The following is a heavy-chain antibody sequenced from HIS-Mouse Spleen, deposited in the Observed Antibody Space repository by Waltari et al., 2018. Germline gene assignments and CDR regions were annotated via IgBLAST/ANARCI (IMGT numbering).Heavy chain of an antibody. Sequence: QLQLQGSGPGLVKPSETLSLPCPVADGSISSTRYSRPWIRPPPGEGLEWIGRIYYSGSTYYNPSLKSRVTISVDTSKNQFSLKLSSVTAADTAVYYCAREIPYSSSWYDWYFDLWGRGTLVTVSS. V-gene: IGHV4-39*07. J-gene: IGHJ2*01. CDR3: AREIPYSSSWYDWYFDL. CDR2: IYYSGST. D-gene: IGHD6-13*01. CDR1: DGSISSTRYS.